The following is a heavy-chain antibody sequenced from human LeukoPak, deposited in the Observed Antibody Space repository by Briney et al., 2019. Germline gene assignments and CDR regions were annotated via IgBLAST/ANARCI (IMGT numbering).Heavy chain of an antibody. J-gene: IGHJ4*02. CDR1: GYTFTSFA. CDR2: INAGNGNT. D-gene: IGHD6-19*01. V-gene: IGHV1-3*01. Sequence: ASVKVSCKASGYTFTSFAIHWVRQAPGQRLEWMGWINAGNGNTKFSQHFQGRVSITRDTSASTACMELSYLRSEDTALYFCARSIVYSSDSDGGYYFDYWGQGTLVTVSS. CDR3: ARSIVYSSDSDGGYYFDY.